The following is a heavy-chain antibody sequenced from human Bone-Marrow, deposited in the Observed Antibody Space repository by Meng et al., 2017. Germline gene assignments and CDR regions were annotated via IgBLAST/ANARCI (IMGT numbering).Heavy chain of an antibody. V-gene: IGHV3-20*04. CDR2: ISWNGGKI. CDR1: GFTFDDYG. Sequence: GESLKISCAASGFTFDDYGMGWVRQVPGKGLEWVSGISWNGGKIGYADSVKGRFTISRDNAKNKNSLYLQMNSLRAEDTALYYCAKDSLRYFARGHFDLWGRGTLVTVSS. D-gene: IGHD3-9*01. J-gene: IGHJ2*01. CDR3: AKDSLRYFARGHFDL.